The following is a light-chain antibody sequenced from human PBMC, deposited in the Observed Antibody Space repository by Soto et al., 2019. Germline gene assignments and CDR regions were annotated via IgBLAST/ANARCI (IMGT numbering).Light chain of an antibody. CDR3: HQSFSSPRT. CDR2: GAS. J-gene: IGKJ1*01. V-gene: IGKV1-39*01. Sequence: DIQMTQSPSSLSASVGDRVTITCRASEGISSYLNWYQLKPGPAPKLLIYGASNLQSGVPPRFSGSGSGKDFTLTIAALQPDDFATYYCHQSFSSPRTFGQGTKVEVK. CDR1: EGISSY.